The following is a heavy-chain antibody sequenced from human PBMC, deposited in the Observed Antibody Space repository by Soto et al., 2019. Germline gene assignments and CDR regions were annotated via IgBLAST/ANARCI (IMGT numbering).Heavy chain of an antibody. CDR1: GFTFNIYG. Sequence: PGGSLRLCCAASGFTFNIYGMHWVRQAPDKGLEWVALISHDGSNQYYADSVKGRFTISRDSSKNTLFLQMNSLRADDTAVYYCAKDQASGQGSFDSWGQGTLVTVSS. J-gene: IGHJ4*02. V-gene: IGHV3-30*18. CDR2: ISHDGSNQ. CDR3: AKDQASGQGSFDS.